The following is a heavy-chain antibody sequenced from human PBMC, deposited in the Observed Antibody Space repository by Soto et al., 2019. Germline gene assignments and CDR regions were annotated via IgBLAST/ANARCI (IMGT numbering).Heavy chain of an antibody. CDR3: ARERRYCSGGTCSDGLDV. J-gene: IGHJ6*02. D-gene: IGHD2-15*01. CDR2: VFDTEST. Sequence: SETLSLTCVVTRGSVSSGGYSWTWIRQPPGKALEWIGFVFDTESTYYNPSLKSRVTISVEKSKNQSSLRLTSMTAADTAVYFCARERRYCSGGTCSDGLDVWGQGTTVTVSS. CDR1: RGSVSSGGYS. V-gene: IGHV4-30-2*01.